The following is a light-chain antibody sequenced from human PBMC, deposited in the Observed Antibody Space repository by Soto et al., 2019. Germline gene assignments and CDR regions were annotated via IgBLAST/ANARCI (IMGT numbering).Light chain of an antibody. CDR3: QQFTNYQGT. V-gene: IGKV1-39*01. J-gene: IGKJ5*01. CDR2: DIS. Sequence: QITQPPSSLSASVGHRVTIICRASQSVFSYLHWYQQKTGRAPNVMIYDISTLQSGVPSRFSGSGYGTDFNLTISSLQTEDFATYYCQQFTNYQGTFGQGTRLEIK. CDR1: QSVFSY.